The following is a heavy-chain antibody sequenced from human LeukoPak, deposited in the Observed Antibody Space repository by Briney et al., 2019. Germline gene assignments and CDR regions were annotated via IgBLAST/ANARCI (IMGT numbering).Heavy chain of an antibody. Sequence: ASVKVSCKASGGTFSSYAISWVRQAPGQGLEWMGRIILIFGTANYAQKFQGRVTIPTDESTSTAYMELSSLRSEDTAVYYCAREDGYNPAFDYWGQGTLVTVSS. V-gene: IGHV1-69*05. CDR1: GGTFSSYA. CDR3: AREDGYNPAFDY. CDR2: IILIFGTA. D-gene: IGHD5-24*01. J-gene: IGHJ4*02.